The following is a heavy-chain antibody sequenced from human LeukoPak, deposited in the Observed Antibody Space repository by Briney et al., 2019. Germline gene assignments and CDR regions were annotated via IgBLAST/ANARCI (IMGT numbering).Heavy chain of an antibody. D-gene: IGHD3-22*01. Sequence: PGGSLRLSCAASGFTFSNYGMHWVRQAPGKGLEWVAFIRYDGSNKYYADSVKGRFTISRDNSKNTLSLQMNSLRAEDTAVFYCAKDLADYYDSSGSIDYWGQGTLVTVSS. CDR1: GFTFSNYG. J-gene: IGHJ4*02. V-gene: IGHV3-30*02. CDR3: AKDLADYYDSSGSIDY. CDR2: IRYDGSNK.